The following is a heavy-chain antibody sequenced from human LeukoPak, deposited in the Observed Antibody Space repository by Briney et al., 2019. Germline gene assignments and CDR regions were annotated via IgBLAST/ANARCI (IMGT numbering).Heavy chain of an antibody. J-gene: IGHJ4*02. D-gene: IGHD2-2*02. Sequence: ASVTVSFKASGYTFTVYYMHWVRQAPGQGLEWMGRINPNSGGTNYAQKFQGRVTMTRDTSISTAYMELSRLRSDDTAVYYCAVSRASCCYTDYWGQGTLVTVSS. CDR1: GYTFTVYY. V-gene: IGHV1-2*06. CDR2: INPNSGGT. CDR3: AVSRASCCYTDY.